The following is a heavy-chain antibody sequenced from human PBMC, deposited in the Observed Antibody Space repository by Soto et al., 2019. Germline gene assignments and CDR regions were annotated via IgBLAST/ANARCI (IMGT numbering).Heavy chain of an antibody. CDR2: MSSDGSKI. Sequence: QVQLVESGGGAVQPGESLRLSCVASGFDFTYYAMHWVRQAPGKGLESVAVMSSDGSKIHHTDSVKGRVTISRDKSKNTLYLPMNSLRKEDTAVYFCAKDEGVGGTLGLFDYWGQGTLVSVSS. V-gene: IGHV3-30*18. CDR1: GFDFTYYA. J-gene: IGHJ4*02. CDR3: AKDEGVGGTLGLFDY. D-gene: IGHD1-26*01.